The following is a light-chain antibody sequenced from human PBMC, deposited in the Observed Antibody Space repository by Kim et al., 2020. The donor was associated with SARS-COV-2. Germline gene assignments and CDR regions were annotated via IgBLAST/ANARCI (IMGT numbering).Light chain of an antibody. CDR1: QTISNY. CDR2: DAS. Sequence: SLTHVDRATRSCRASQTISNYLAWYQQKPGQAPRLLIYDASNRATGIPARFSGSGSGTDFTLTISRLEPEDFAVYYCQQRTDWRTFGQGTRLEIK. J-gene: IGKJ5*01. CDR3: QQRTDWRT. V-gene: IGKV3-11*01.